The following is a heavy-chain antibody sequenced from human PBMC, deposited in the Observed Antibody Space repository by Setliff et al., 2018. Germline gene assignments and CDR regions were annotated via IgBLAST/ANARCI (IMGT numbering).Heavy chain of an antibody. D-gene: IGHD2-21*01. V-gene: IGHV3-7*01. CDR3: ARDPEGGEFDI. CDR2: ISEDGSGN. CDR1: GFSFRSYW. Sequence: GGSLRLSCAASGFSFRSYWMAWVRQAPGQGLEWVADISEDGSGNFYSDSVRGRFTISRDNARNLLFLQMNSLTVEDTGVYYCARDPEGGEFDIWGRGTLVTVSS. J-gene: IGHJ4*03.